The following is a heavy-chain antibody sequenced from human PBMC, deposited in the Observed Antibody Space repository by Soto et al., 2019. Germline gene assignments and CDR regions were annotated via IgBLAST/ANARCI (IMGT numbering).Heavy chain of an antibody. CDR3: AKAVGLDGSGSYYMADYYYYMDV. Sequence: GGSLRLSGAASGFTFSSYAMSWVRQAPGKGLEWVSAISGSGGSTYYADSVKGRFTISRDNSKNTLYLQMNSLRAEDTAVYYCAKAVGLDGSGSYYMADYYYYMDVWGKGTTVTVSS. CDR2: ISGSGGST. CDR1: GFTFSSYA. J-gene: IGHJ6*03. V-gene: IGHV3-23*01. D-gene: IGHD3-10*01.